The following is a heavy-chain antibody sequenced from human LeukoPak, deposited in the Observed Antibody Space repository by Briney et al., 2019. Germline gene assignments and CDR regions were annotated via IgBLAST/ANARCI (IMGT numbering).Heavy chain of an antibody. D-gene: IGHD6-6*01. J-gene: IGHJ4*02. Sequence: SETLSLTCTVSGGSITAGGYFWSWIRQHPGKGLECIGHISYSGSTNYNPSFKSRVTISLDTSENQFSLKLTSVTAADTAVYYCARVRQLVPGYFFDYWGQGALVTVSS. CDR2: ISYSGST. CDR1: GGSITAGGYF. V-gene: IGHV4-61*08. CDR3: ARVRQLVPGYFFDY.